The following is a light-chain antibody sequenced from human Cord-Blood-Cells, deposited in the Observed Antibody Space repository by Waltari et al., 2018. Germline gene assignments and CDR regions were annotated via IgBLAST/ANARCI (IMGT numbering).Light chain of an antibody. V-gene: IGKV3-20*01. J-gene: IGKJ3*01. CDR3: QQYGSSFT. Sequence: EIVLTQSPGTLSLSPGERATLSCRASQSVSSSYLAWYQQKPGQAPRLLIYGTSSRATGIPDRLRGSGSGTDFTLTISRLEPEDFAVYYCQQYGSSFTFGPGTKVDIK. CDR2: GTS. CDR1: QSVSSSY.